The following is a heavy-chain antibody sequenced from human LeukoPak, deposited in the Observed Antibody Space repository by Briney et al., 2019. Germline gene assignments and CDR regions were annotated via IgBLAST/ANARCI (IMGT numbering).Heavy chain of an antibody. CDR2: INHSEST. V-gene: IGHV4-34*01. CDR3: ARGRRGYSGYDLTPYFDY. J-gene: IGHJ4*02. CDR1: GGSFSGYY. Sequence: GTLSLTCAVYGGSFSGYYWSGIRPPPGKGREWIGEINHSESTNYNPSLKSRVTISVDTSKNQFSLRLSSVTAADTAVYYCARGRRGYSGYDLTPYFDYWGQGTLVTVSS. D-gene: IGHD5-12*01.